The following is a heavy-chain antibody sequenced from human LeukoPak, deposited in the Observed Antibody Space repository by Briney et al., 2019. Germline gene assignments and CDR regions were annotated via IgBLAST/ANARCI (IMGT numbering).Heavy chain of an antibody. CDR1: GYTFAGYY. V-gene: IGHV1-2*02. CDR2: INPNSGDS. CDR3: ARSDGFSGYSSLGDS. Sequence: AASVKVSCKASGYTFAGYYLHWVRQAPGQGLEWMGWINPNSGDSNYAQIFQGRVTMTRDTSISTAYMELSRLGSDDTAVYYCARSDGFSGYSSLGDSWGQGTLVTVSS. J-gene: IGHJ5*01. D-gene: IGHD3-22*01.